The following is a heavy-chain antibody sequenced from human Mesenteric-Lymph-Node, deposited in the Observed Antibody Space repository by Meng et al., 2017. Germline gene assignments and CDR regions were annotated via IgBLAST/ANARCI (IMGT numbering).Heavy chain of an antibody. Sequence: LVESGGGLVNPGGSLRLSGAAAGFTFSSYSMNWVRQAPGKGLEWVSSISSSSSYIYYADSVKGRFTISRDNAKNSLYLQMNSLRAEDTAVYYCARDSGGWFDPWGQGTLVTVSS. D-gene: IGHD3-16*01. CDR1: GFTFSSYS. CDR3: ARDSGGWFDP. CDR2: ISSSSSYI. J-gene: IGHJ5*02. V-gene: IGHV3-21*01.